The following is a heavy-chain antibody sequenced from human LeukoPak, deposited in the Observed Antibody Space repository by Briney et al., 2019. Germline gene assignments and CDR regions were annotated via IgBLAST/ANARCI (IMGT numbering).Heavy chain of an antibody. CDR3: ARVRSDSSWYFDY. D-gene: IGHD6-13*01. J-gene: IGHJ4*02. Sequence: GGSLRLSCAASGFTFSSYWMSWVRQAPGKGLEWVANIKQDGSEKYYVDSVKGRFTISRDNAKNSLYLQMNSLRAEDTAVYYCARVRSDSSWYFDYWGQGTLVTVSS. CDR1: GFTFSSYW. CDR2: IKQDGSEK. V-gene: IGHV3-7*03.